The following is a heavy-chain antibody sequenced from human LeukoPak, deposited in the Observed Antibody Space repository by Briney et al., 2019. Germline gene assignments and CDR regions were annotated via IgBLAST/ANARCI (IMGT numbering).Heavy chain of an antibody. V-gene: IGHV3-53*01. CDR1: GFTVSGTH. CDR2: MYTGGTT. D-gene: IGHD3-16*01. CDR3: AKDEATSGGGLAS. Sequence: GGSLRLSWAASGFTVSGTHMSWVRQAPGKGLEWVSAMYTGGTTYYADSVKGRFTISRDNSRNTLFLHMSSLRADDTAVYYCAKDEATSGGGLASWGQGTLVTVSS. J-gene: IGHJ4*02.